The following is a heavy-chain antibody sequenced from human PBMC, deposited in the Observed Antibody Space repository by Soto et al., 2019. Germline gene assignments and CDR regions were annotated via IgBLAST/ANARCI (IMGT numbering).Heavy chain of an antibody. CDR3: ANYDSSPRHAFDI. V-gene: IGHV3-23*01. CDR1: GFTFSSYG. J-gene: IGHJ3*02. Sequence: GGSLRLSCAASGFTFSSYGMTWVRQAPGKGLEWVSGISGSGGSTYYADSVKGRFTISRDNSKTTLYLQMNSLRAEDTAVYYCANYDSSPRHAFDIWGQGTMVTVSS. CDR2: ISGSGGST. D-gene: IGHD3-22*01.